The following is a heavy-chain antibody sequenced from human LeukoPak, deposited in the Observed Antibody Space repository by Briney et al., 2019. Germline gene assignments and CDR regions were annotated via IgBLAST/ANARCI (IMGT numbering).Heavy chain of an antibody. Sequence: PGRSLRLSCAVSGFTFSNYGMHWVRQAPGKGLEWVAVISYDGSKKYYADSVKGRFTISRDNSKNTLYLRMNSLRAEDTAVYYCAKAGGAYSSTYYFHYWGQGTLVTVSS. CDR1: GFTFSNYG. V-gene: IGHV3-30*18. CDR3: AKAGGAYSSTYYFHY. J-gene: IGHJ4*02. CDR2: ISYDGSKK. D-gene: IGHD6-6*01.